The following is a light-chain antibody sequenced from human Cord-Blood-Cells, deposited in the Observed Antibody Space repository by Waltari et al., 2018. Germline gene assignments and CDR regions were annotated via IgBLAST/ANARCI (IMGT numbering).Light chain of an antibody. CDR3: QQYNSYSPK. Sequence: DIQMTQSPSTLSASVGDRVTIPCRASQSISSWLAWYQQKPVKATKLLIYKATSIESGVPSRFSGRGSGTEFTLNISSLQPDDFATYYGQQYNSYSPKFGQGTKVEIK. V-gene: IGKV1-5*03. J-gene: IGKJ1*01. CDR1: QSISSW. CDR2: KAT.